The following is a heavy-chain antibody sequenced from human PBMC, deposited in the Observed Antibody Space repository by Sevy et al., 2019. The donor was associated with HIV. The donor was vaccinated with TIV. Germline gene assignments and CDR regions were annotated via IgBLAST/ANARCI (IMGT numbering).Heavy chain of an antibody. CDR2: INTNNGNA. CDR3: ARDRGYCSGGSCYIQQ. D-gene: IGHD2-15*01. Sequence: DSVKVSCRASGYTFTSNGIAWVRQAPGQGLEWMGWINTNNGNANYAQKYQGRVTMTTDTSTSTGYMELRSLRSDDTAMYYCARDRGYCSGGSCYIQQWGQGTLVTVSS. J-gene: IGHJ1*01. V-gene: IGHV1-18*01. CDR1: GYTFTSNG.